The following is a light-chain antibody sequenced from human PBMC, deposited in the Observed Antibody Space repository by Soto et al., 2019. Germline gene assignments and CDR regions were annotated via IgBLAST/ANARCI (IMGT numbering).Light chain of an antibody. CDR3: LSADSSGTYRV. CDR1: ALPKKY. J-gene: IGLJ1*01. CDR2: KDS. Sequence: SSELTQPPSVSVSLGQMARITCSGEALPKKYAYWYQQKPGQFPVLVIYKDSERPSGIPERFTGSRSGTIVTLTIRGVQAEDEADYYCLSADSSGTYRVFGTGTKVTVL. V-gene: IGLV3-16*01.